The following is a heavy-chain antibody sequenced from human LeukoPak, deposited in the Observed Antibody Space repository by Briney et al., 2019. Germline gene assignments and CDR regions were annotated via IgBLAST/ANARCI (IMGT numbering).Heavy chain of an antibody. D-gene: IGHD5-24*01. J-gene: IGHJ6*03. V-gene: IGHV1-8*03. CDR1: GYTFTSYD. CDR3: ARGHRYPWTWLQYPRTYYYYMDV. CDR2: MNPNSGNT. Sequence: ASVKVSCKASGYTFTSYDINWVRQATGQGLEWMGSMNPNSGNTGYAQKFQGRVTITRNTSISTAYMELSSLRSEDTAVYYCARGHRYPWTWLQYPRTYYYYMDVWGKGTTVTISS.